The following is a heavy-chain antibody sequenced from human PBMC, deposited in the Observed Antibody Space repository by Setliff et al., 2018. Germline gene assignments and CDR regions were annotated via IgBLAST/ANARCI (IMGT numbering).Heavy chain of an antibody. V-gene: IGHV4-34*09. J-gene: IGHJ3*02. CDR2: INHSGST. CDR3: VRDPLTTNRRRAFDI. D-gene: IGHD4-17*01. CDR1: GGSFSGYY. Sequence: PSETLSLTCAVYGGSFSGYYWSWIRQPPGKGLEWIGEINHSGSTYYNPSLKSRVTISVDTSKNQFSLKLSSVTAADTAVYYCVRDPLTTNRRRAFDIWGQGTMVTVSS.